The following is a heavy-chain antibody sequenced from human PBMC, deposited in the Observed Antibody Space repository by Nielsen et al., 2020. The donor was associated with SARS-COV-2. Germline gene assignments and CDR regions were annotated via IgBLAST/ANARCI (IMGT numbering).Heavy chain of an antibody. CDR3: AREFALRDTAYFDY. D-gene: IGHD5-18*01. J-gene: IGHJ4*02. CDR2: IYSDGNT. V-gene: IGHV3-53*01. Sequence: GGSLRLSCAASGFSVSSHDMNWVRQAPGKGLQWVSLIYSDGNTKYADSVKGRFTISRDNSRNTVYLQMNSLRPEDTAVYYCAREFALRDTAYFDYWGQGILVTVSS. CDR1: GFSVSSHD.